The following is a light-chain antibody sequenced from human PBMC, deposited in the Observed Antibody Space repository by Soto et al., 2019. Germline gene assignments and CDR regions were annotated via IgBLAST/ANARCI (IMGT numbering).Light chain of an antibody. J-gene: IGKJ5*01. CDR3: QQLNTYPIT. CDR2: AAS. CDR1: QGISSY. V-gene: IGKV1-9*01. Sequence: DIQLTQSPSFLSASVGDRVTITCRASQGISSYLAWYQQKPGKAPKLLIYAASTLQSGVPSRFSGSGSATEFTLTINSLQTEDFATYHCQQLNTYPITFGQGTRLEIK.